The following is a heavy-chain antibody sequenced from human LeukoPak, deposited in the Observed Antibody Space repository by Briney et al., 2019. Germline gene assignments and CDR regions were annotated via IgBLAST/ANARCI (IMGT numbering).Heavy chain of an antibody. Sequence: GGSLRLSCAASGVTFETYGMHWVRQSPGKGLEWVAFIRYDGSDKYYADSVKGRFTISRDNSKDTLYLQMNSLSAEDTAIYYCAKDFGARVGATFEYWGQGTLVTVSS. J-gene: IGHJ4*02. CDR1: GVTFETYG. V-gene: IGHV3-30*02. CDR3: AKDFGARVGATFEY. D-gene: IGHD1-26*01. CDR2: IRYDGSDK.